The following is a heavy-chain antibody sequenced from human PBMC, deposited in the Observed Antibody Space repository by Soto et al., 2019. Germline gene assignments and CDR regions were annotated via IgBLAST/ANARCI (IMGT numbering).Heavy chain of an antibody. V-gene: IGHV1-69*02. CDR3: ARYGNSSWYGYFDY. Sequence: QVQLVHSGAEVKKPGSSVKVSCKASGGTFSSYTISWVRQAPGQGLEWMGRIIPILGIANYAQKFQGRVTITADKSTSTAYMELSSLRSEDTAVYYCARYGNSSWYGYFDYWGQGTLVTVSS. CDR1: GGTFSSYT. D-gene: IGHD6-13*01. CDR2: IIPILGIA. J-gene: IGHJ4*02.